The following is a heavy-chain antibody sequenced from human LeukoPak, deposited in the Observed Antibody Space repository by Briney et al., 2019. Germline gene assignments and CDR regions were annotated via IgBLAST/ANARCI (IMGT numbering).Heavy chain of an antibody. V-gene: IGHV3-23*01. D-gene: IGHD6-25*01. CDR3: ARVLTVRSGGYDAFDI. Sequence: GGSLRLSCAASGFTFSTYAMSWVRQAPGKGLEWVSTISGSGGGTYFADSVKGRFTISRENAKNSLYLQMNSLRAGDTAVYYCARVLTVRSGGYDAFDIWGQGTMVTVSS. J-gene: IGHJ3*02. CDR1: GFTFSTYA. CDR2: ISGSGGGT.